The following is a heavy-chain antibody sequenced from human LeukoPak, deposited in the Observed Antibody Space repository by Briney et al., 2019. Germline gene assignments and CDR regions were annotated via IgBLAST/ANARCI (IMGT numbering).Heavy chain of an antibody. Sequence: PSETLSLTCTVSGGSINSYYWGWVRQAAGKGLEWIGRIYTTGTTSYSPSLKSRLTMSVDTSKNQFSLNLRSVTAADTALYYCGRQGYTASYYFLDYWSQGTLVTGSS. J-gene: IGHJ4*02. CDR1: GGSINSYY. D-gene: IGHD1-26*01. CDR2: IYTTGTT. CDR3: GRQGYTASYYFLDY. V-gene: IGHV4-4*07.